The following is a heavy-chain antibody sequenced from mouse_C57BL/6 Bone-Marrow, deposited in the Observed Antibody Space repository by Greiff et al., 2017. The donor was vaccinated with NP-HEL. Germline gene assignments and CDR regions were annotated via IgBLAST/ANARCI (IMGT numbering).Heavy chain of an antibody. J-gene: IGHJ2*01. CDR1: GFNIKDDY. CDR3: TTNYYGSSQYYFDY. V-gene: IGHV14-4*01. CDR2: IDPENGDT. Sequence: VQLQQSGAELVRPGASVKLSCTASGFNIKDDYMHWVKQRPEQGLEWIGWIDPENGDTEYASKFQGKATINADTSSNTSYLQLSSLTSEDTAVYYCTTNYYGSSQYYFDYWGQGTTLTVSS. D-gene: IGHD1-1*01.